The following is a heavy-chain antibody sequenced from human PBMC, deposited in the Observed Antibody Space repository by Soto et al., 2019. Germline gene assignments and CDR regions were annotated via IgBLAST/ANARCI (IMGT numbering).Heavy chain of an antibody. J-gene: IGHJ6*02. D-gene: IGHD1-26*01. CDR3: ARFSGSYNLNYYYDMDV. V-gene: IGHV3-48*03. CDR2: ISSSGSTI. CDR1: GFTFSSYE. Sequence: EVQLVESGGGLVQPGGSLRLSCAASGFTFSSYEMNWVRQAPGKGLEWVSYISSSGSTIYYADSVKGRFTISRDNAKNSLYLQMNSLRAEDTAVYYCARFSGSYNLNYYYDMDVWGQGTTVTVSS.